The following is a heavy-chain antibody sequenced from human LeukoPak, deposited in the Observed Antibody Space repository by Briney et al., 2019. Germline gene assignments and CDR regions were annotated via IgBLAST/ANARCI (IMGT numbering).Heavy chain of an antibody. CDR1: GYTFTSYY. J-gene: IGHJ3*02. V-gene: IGHV1-46*01. CDR3: AHSLVPAAITAAFDI. Sequence: ASVKVSCKASGYTFTSYYMHWVRQAPGQGLEWMGIINPSGGSTSYAQKFQGRVTMTRATSTSTVYMELSSLRSEDTAVYYCAHSLVPAAITAAFDIWGQGTMVTVSS. D-gene: IGHD2-2*01. CDR2: INPSGGST.